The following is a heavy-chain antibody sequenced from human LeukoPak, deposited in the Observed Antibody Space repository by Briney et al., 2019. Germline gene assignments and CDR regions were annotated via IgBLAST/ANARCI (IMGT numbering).Heavy chain of an antibody. CDR1: GGSIISYY. J-gene: IGHJ4*02. CDR3: ARGPTRYYFDY. CDR2: IYYSGRT. V-gene: IGHV4-59*01. D-gene: IGHD5-12*01. Sequence: PSETLSLTCTVSGGSIISYYCSWIRQPPGKGLEWIGYIYYSGRTNYNPSLKSRVTMSVDTSKNQFSLKLSSVTAADTAFYYCARGPTRYYFDYWGQGTLVTVSS.